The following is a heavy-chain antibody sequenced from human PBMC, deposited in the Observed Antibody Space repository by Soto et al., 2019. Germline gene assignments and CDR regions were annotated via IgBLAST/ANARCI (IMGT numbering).Heavy chain of an antibody. Sequence: PGGSLRLSCAASGFTFSSYAISWVRQAPGKGLEWGSAISGSGGSTYYADSVKSRFTISRDNSKNTRYLQMNTLRPEDTAVYYCAKTYYYHRSGLPIFDYWGQGTLATVSS. CDR1: GFTFSSYA. D-gene: IGHD3-22*01. J-gene: IGHJ4*02. V-gene: IGHV3-23*01. CDR2: ISGSGGST. CDR3: AKTYYYHRSGLPIFDY.